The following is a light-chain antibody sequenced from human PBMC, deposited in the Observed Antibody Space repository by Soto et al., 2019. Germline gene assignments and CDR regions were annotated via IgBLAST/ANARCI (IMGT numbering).Light chain of an antibody. Sequence: EIVMTQSPATLSVSPGERATLSCRASQSVSSYLAWYQQKPGQAPRLLIYDASNRATGIPARFSGSGSGTEFTLTISSLQSEDFAVYYCQQYTDWPLTFGGGTKVDI. CDR3: QQYTDWPLT. CDR2: DAS. V-gene: IGKV3D-15*01. CDR1: QSVSSY. J-gene: IGKJ4*01.